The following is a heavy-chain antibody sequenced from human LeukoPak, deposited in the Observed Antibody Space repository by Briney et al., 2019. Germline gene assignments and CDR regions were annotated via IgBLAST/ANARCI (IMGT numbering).Heavy chain of an antibody. CDR2: IYNENT. D-gene: IGHD3-22*01. CDR3: ARDNDYYDSSGYPGSFDT. V-gene: IGHV4-59*12. Sequence: PSETLSLTCTVSTDFISHYYWSWVRQPPGKGLEWIGYIYNENTNYNPSLTLKSRVTISIDTSKNQFSLKLSSVTAADTAVYYCARDNDYYDSSGYPGSFDTWGQGILVTVSS. CDR1: TDFISHYY. J-gene: IGHJ4*02.